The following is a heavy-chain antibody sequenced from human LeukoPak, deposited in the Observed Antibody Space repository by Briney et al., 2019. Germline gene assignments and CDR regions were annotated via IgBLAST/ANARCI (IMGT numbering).Heavy chain of an antibody. D-gene: IGHD2-8*02. Sequence: GGSLRLSCAGSGFALKSYSLSWVRQAPGKGLEWVSSISSTSAYIYYADSVKGRFTISRDNVDNVVYLQMNSLGAEDTAVYYCARVAVSGPTGWFDSWGKGTLVIVSS. V-gene: IGHV3-21*01. CDR1: GFALKSYS. CDR2: ISSTSAYI. CDR3: ARVAVSGPTGWFDS. J-gene: IGHJ5*01.